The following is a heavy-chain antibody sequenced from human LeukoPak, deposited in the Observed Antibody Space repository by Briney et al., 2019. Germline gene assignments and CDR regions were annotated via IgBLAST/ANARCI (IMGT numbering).Heavy chain of an antibody. CDR2: IYYTGNN. J-gene: IGHJ4*02. D-gene: IGHD6-13*01. V-gene: IGHV4-59*08. Sequence: SETLSLTCTVSGGSISSYYWSWIRQPPGKGLEWMGNIYYTGNNNYSPALKSRISTSVDTSKNQFSLKLSSVTAPDTAVYYCARVGHLAAAGTYDYWGQGTLVTVSS. CDR1: GGSISSYY. CDR3: ARVGHLAAAGTYDY.